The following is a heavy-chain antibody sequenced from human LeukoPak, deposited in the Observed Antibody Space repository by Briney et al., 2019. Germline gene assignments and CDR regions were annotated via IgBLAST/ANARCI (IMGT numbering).Heavy chain of an antibody. V-gene: IGHV3-30*02. CDR3: AKSTYYDILTGYSYFDY. CDR2: IRYDGSNK. Sequence: GGSLRLSCAASGFTFSSYGMHWVRQAPGKGLEWVAFIRYDGSNKYYADSVKGRFTISRDNSKNTLYLQMNSLRAEDTAVYYCAKSTYYDILTGYSYFDYWGQGTLVTVSS. J-gene: IGHJ4*02. CDR1: GFTFSSYG. D-gene: IGHD3-9*01.